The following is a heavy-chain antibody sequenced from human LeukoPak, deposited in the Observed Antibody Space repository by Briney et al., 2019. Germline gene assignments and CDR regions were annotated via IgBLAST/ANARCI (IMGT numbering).Heavy chain of an antibody. CDR2: INPNSGGT. J-gene: IGHJ1*01. D-gene: IGHD3-22*01. CDR1: GYTFTGYY. Sequence: VASVKVSCKASGYTFTGYYMHWVRQAPGQGLEWMGRINPNSGGTNYALKFQGRVTMTRDTSISTAYMELSRLRSDDTAVYYCARAYDSSGYSEYFQHWGQGTLVTVSS. V-gene: IGHV1-2*06. CDR3: ARAYDSSGYSEYFQH.